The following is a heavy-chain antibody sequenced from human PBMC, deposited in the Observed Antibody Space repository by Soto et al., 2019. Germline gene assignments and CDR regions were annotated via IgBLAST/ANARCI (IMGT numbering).Heavy chain of an antibody. CDR1: GFTFSSFA. CDR3: AKDGTPTYGAADY. V-gene: IGHV3-30*18. Sequence: QVQLVESGGGVVQPGKSLRLSCVASGFTFSSFAMHWVRQAPGKGLEWVALISYDGSDVYYKDSLKGRFTISRDNSKTTLYLQMNSLSAEDSALYFCAKDGTPTYGAADYWGQGTRITVSS. D-gene: IGHD1-26*01. J-gene: IGHJ4*02. CDR2: ISYDGSDV.